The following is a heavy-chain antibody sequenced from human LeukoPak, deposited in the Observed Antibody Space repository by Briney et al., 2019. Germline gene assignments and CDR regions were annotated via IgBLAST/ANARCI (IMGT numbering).Heavy chain of an antibody. J-gene: IGHJ4*02. V-gene: IGHV3-48*01. Sequence: AESLTLSCTVSGLPFIEYSFNWGRKLPGKGLERIAYIGIDSGNTKYANSVRGRFTIPADKTTNSLYLQMNSLRIDDTPGYYCPRDHTYVFDIWGQRTLVSVAS. CDR2: IGIDSGNT. CDR1: GLPFIEYS. D-gene: IGHD3-16*01. CDR3: PRDHTYVFDI.